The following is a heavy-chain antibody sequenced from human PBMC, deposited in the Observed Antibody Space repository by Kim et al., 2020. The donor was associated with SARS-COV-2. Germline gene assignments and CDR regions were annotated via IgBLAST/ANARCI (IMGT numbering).Heavy chain of an antibody. V-gene: IGHV4-39*01. Sequence: SETLSLTCTVSGVSISSSSYYWGWIRQPPGKGLEWIGSIYYSGSTYYNPSLKSRVTISVDTSKNQFSLKLSSVTAADTAVYYCARQARRGHIVARHDWFDPWGQGTLVTVSS. CDR1: GVSISSSSYY. CDR2: IYYSGST. J-gene: IGHJ5*02. CDR3: ARQARRGHIVARHDWFDP. D-gene: IGHD2-15*01.